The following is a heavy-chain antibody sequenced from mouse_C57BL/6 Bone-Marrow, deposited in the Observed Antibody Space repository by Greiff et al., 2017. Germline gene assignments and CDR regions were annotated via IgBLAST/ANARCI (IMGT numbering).Heavy chain of an antibody. Sequence: DVKLVESGGGLVKPGGSLKLSCAASGFTFSDYGMHWVRQAPEKGLEWVAYISSGSSTIYYADTVKGRFTISRDNAKNTLFLQMTSLRSEDTAMYYCAGLYYFDYWGQGTTLTVSS. CDR1: GFTFSDYG. CDR3: AGLYYFDY. J-gene: IGHJ2*01. CDR2: ISSGSSTI. V-gene: IGHV5-17*01.